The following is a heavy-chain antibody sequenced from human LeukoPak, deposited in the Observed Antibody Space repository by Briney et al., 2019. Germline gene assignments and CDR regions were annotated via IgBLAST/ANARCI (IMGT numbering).Heavy chain of an antibody. Sequence: SETLSLTCSVSGGSITDFYWSWIRQPPGKGLEWIGYIYYTGNTNYNPSLKSRVTISLDKAKNQFSLKLKSVTAADTAVYYCARVHSDYDVDFWGQGTLVTVSS. J-gene: IGHJ4*02. D-gene: IGHD5-12*01. V-gene: IGHV4-59*01. CDR1: GGSITDFY. CDR2: IYYTGNT. CDR3: ARVHSDYDVDF.